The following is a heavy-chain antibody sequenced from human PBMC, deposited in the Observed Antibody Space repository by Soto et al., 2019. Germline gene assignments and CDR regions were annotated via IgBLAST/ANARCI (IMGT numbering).Heavy chain of an antibody. D-gene: IGHD4-17*01. V-gene: IGHV4-61*01. Sequence: SETLSLTCTVSGGSVSSGSYYWIWIRQPPGKGLEWIGYIYYSGSTNYNPSLKSRVTISVDTSKNQFSLKLSSVTAADTAVYYCARDYDYGGNFQYWFDPWGQGTLVTVSS. CDR3: ARDYDYGGNFQYWFDP. CDR2: IYYSGST. J-gene: IGHJ5*02. CDR1: GGSVSSGSYY.